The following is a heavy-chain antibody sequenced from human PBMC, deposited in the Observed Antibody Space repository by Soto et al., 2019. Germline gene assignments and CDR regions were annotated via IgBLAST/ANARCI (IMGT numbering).Heavy chain of an antibody. CDR3: AKTHYGGNSFPGGMDV. CDR1: GFTFSSYA. V-gene: IGHV3-23*01. CDR2: ISGSGGST. J-gene: IGHJ6*02. D-gene: IGHD4-17*01. Sequence: QPGGSLRLSCAASGFTFSSYAMSWVRQAPGKGLEWVSAISGSGGSTYYADSVKGRFTISRDNSKNTLYLQMNSLRAEDTAVYYCAKTHYGGNSFPGGMDVWGQGTTVTVSS.